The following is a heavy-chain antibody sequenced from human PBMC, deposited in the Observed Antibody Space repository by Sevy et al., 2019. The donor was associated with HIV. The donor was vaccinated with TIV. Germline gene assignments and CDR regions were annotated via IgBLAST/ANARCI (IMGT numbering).Heavy chain of an antibody. J-gene: IGHJ2*01. CDR2: ISSSSSYI. Sequence: GGSLRLSCAASGFTFSSYSMNWVRQAPGKGLERVSSISSSSSYIYYADSVKGRFTISRDNAKNSLYLQMNSLRAEDTAVYYCARGGYCSSTSCYNTAWYFDLWCRGTLVTVSS. CDR3: ARGGYCSSTSCYNTAWYFDL. D-gene: IGHD2-2*01. CDR1: GFTFSSYS. V-gene: IGHV3-21*01.